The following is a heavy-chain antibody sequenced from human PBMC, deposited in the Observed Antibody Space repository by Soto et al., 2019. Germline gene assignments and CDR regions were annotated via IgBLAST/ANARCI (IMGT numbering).Heavy chain of an antibody. CDR3: AREVVTTSYLYYYYGMDV. V-gene: IGHV3-74*01. CDR2: INSDGSST. Sequence: EVQLVESGGGLVQPGGSLRLSCAASGFTFSSYWMHWVRQAPGKGLVWVSRINSDGSSTSDADSVKGRFTISRDNAKNTLYLQMNSLRAEDTAVYYCAREVVTTSYLYYYYGMDVWGQGTTVTVSS. D-gene: IGHD2-21*02. J-gene: IGHJ6*02. CDR1: GFTFSSYW.